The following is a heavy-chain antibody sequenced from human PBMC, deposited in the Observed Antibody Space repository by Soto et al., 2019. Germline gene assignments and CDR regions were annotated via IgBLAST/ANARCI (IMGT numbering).Heavy chain of an antibody. Sequence: QVQLVQSGAEVKKPGASVTVSCRSSGDTFNDYYIHWVRQAPEKGLEWMGWINPNGGVTKYAQKFQGWVTMTRDTSIRTVYMQLSRLRSDDTAVYYCARESGGATATLDYYYYMDVWGTGTTVTVSS. CDR1: GDTFNDYY. J-gene: IGHJ6*03. D-gene: IGHD5-12*01. CDR2: INPNGGVT. V-gene: IGHV1-2*04. CDR3: ARESGGATATLDYYYYMDV.